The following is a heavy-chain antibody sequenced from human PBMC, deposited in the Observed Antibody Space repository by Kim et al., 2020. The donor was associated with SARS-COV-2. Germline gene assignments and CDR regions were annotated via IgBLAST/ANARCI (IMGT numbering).Heavy chain of an antibody. CDR1: GDSVSSNNAA. CDR3: ANGGPGLGGVNV. CDR2: TYYRSKWVN. D-gene: IGHD3-16*01. J-gene: IGHJ6*02. V-gene: IGHV6-1*01. Sequence: SQTLSLTCAISGDSVSSNNAAWNWIRQSPSRGLEWLGRTYYRSKWVNDYALSVKSRITINPDTSKNHFSLQLSSVTPEDTAVYYCANGGPGLGGVNVWGQGSTVSVSS.